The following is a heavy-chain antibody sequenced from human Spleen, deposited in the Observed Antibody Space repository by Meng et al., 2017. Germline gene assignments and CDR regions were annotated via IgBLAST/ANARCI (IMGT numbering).Heavy chain of an antibody. Sequence: QVQLVQSGAEVKNPGASVKVSCKASGYTFTSHWMHWVRQDPGQGLEWMGIINPSDGYTMYEQKFQGRITITRDTSTGTVYMELSSLRSEDTAVYYCAREKSPGHFDYLGQGVLVTVSS. V-gene: IGHV1-46*01. J-gene: IGHJ4*02. CDR2: INPSDGYT. CDR1: GYTFTSHW. CDR3: AREKSPGHFDY.